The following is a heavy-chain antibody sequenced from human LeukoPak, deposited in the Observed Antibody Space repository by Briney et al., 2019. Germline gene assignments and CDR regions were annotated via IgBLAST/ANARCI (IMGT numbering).Heavy chain of an antibody. V-gene: IGHV3-30*04. J-gene: IGHJ4*01. CDR2: ISYDATQK. D-gene: IGHD1-26*01. CDR1: GFPFSDYT. CDR3: ARAPSAAWHNFDY. Sequence: GRSLRLSCTASGFPFSDYTMHLLRQAPGKGLEWVAVISYDATQKYYVDSVQGRFTISRDNSRNTLYLQMNSLRPEDTASYFCARAPSAAWHNFDYWGQGTLVTVSS.